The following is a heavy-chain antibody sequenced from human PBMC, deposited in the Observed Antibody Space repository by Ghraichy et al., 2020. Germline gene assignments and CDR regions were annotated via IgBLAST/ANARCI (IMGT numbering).Heavy chain of an antibody. J-gene: IGHJ4*02. V-gene: IGHV3-21*01. CDR2: ISSSSSYI. CDR1: GFTFSSYS. Sequence: GSLRLSCAASGFTFSSYSMNWVRQAPGKGLEWVSSISSSSSYIYYADSVKGRFTISRDNAKNSLYLQMNSLRAEDTAVYYCARSPLYSGYFDYWGQGTLVTVSS. D-gene: IGHD1-26*01. CDR3: ARSPLYSGYFDY.